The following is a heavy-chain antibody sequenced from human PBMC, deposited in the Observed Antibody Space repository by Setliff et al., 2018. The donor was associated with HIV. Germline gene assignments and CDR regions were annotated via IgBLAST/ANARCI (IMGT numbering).Heavy chain of an antibody. CDR3: VRAAAGLDI. V-gene: IGHV3-72*01. CDR1: SSYA. J-gene: IGHJ4*02. CDR2: TRNKANGYIT. Sequence: GGSLRLSCAASSSYAMSWVRQAPGKGLVWVGRTRNKANGYITEYGASVQGRFTISRDNSKDSLSLQMNNLKAEDTAVYYCVRAAAGLDIWSQGSRVTVSS.